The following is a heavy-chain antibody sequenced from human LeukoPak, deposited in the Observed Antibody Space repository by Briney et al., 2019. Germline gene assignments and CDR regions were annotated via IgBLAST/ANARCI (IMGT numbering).Heavy chain of an antibody. Sequence: SETLSLTCAVYGGSFSGYYWSWIRQPPGKGLEWIGEINHSGSTNYNPSLKSRVTISVDTSKNQFSLKLSSVTAADTAVYYCARERYYDSSGSPKARRHYYGMDVWGQGTTVTVSS. D-gene: IGHD3-22*01. CDR1: GGSFSGYY. CDR3: ARERYYDSSGSPKARRHYYGMDV. J-gene: IGHJ6*02. CDR2: INHSGST. V-gene: IGHV4-34*01.